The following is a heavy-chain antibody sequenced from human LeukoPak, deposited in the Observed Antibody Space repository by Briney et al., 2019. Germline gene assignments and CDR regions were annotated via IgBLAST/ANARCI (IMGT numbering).Heavy chain of an antibody. CDR2: INPNSGGT. D-gene: IGHD2-2*01. Sequence: ASVKVSCKASGYTFTGYYMHWVRQAPGQGLEWMGRINPNSGGTNYAQKFQGRVTMTRDTSISTAYMELSRLRSDDTAVYYCARGKIVVVPAADNWFDPWGQGTLVTVSS. CDR1: GYTFTGYY. J-gene: IGHJ5*02. CDR3: ARGKIVVVPAADNWFDP. V-gene: IGHV1-2*06.